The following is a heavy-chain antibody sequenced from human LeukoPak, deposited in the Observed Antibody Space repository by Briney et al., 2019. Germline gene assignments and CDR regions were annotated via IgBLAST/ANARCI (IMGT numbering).Heavy chain of an antibody. J-gene: IGHJ6*02. CDR2: TSSSSSYI. CDR1: GFTFSSCA. Sequence: GGSLRLSCAASGFTFSSCAMSWVRQAPGKGLEWVSSTSSSSSYIYYADSVKGRFTISRDNAKNSLYLQMNSLRAEDTAVYYCARYGSGSYYPYYYGMDVWGQGTTVTVSS. V-gene: IGHV3-21*01. CDR3: ARYGSGSYYPYYYGMDV. D-gene: IGHD3-10*01.